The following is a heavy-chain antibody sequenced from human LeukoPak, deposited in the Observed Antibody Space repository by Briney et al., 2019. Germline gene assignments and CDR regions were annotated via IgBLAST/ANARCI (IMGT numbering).Heavy chain of an antibody. CDR1: GGFISSSSYY. CDR2: IYYSGST. D-gene: IGHD7-27*01. J-gene: IGHJ4*02. CDR3: ARDNRGYDY. Sequence: SETLSLTCTVSGGFISSSSYYWGWIRQPPGKGLEWIGSIYYSGSTYYNPSLKSRVTISVDTSKNQFSLKLSSVTAADTAVYYCARDNRGYDYWGQGILVTVSS. V-gene: IGHV4-39*07.